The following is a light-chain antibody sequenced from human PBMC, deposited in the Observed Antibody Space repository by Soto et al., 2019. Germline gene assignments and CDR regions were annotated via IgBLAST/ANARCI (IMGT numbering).Light chain of an antibody. J-gene: IGKJ1*01. CDR2: GAS. Sequence: VGALSRPTLFLSRGEGATLSCRASESVSITLAWYQQKPGQAPRLLIHGASTRATGVPDRFSGSGSGTDFTLTTSRLEPEDFAVYYCQEYGSSPRTFGQGTKVDIK. V-gene: IGKV3-20*01. CDR3: QEYGSSPRT. CDR1: ESVSIT.